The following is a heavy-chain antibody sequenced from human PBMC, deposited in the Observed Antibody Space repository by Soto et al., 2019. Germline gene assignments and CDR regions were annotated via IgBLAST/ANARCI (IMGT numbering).Heavy chain of an antibody. J-gene: IGHJ4*02. CDR2: IWSDGSNK. V-gene: IGHV3-33*01. D-gene: IGHD1-26*01. Sequence: HVQLVESGGGVVQPGRSLRLSCAASGLTFSSYGMHWVRQAPGKGLEWVAVIWSDGSNKYYAASVKGRFTISRDNSKKTLYLQMNSLRVEDTAVYYCASAAGAYDNWGQGTLVTVSS. CDR3: ASAAGAYDN. CDR1: GLTFSSYG.